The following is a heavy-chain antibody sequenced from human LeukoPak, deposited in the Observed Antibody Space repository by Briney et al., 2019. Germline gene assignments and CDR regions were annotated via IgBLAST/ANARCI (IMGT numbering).Heavy chain of an antibody. CDR1: GFSVTAKY. V-gene: IGHV3-53*01. J-gene: IGHJ1*01. Sequence: GGSLRLSCAASGFSVTAKYMTWVRQAPGKGLEWVSVFYRDGGTLYADSVKGRFTISRDNSKDTVYFQMNSLRPEDTAIYYCVTETWNDWGQGTLVTVSS. CDR3: VTETWND. CDR2: FYRDGGT. D-gene: IGHD1-1*01.